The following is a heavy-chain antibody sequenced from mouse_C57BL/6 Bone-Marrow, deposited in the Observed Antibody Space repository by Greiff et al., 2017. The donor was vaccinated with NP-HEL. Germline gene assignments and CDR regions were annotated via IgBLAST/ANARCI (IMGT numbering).Heavy chain of an antibody. Sequence: VQLQQPGAELVKPGASVKLSCKASGYTFTSYWMHWVKQRPGRGLEWIGRIDPNSGGTKYNEKFKSKATLTVDKPSSTAYMQLSSLTSEDSAVYYCAREEDGSSYLAWFAYWGQGTLVTVSA. J-gene: IGHJ3*01. CDR1: GYTFTSYW. V-gene: IGHV1-72*01. D-gene: IGHD1-1*01. CDR3: AREEDGSSYLAWFAY. CDR2: IDPNSGGT.